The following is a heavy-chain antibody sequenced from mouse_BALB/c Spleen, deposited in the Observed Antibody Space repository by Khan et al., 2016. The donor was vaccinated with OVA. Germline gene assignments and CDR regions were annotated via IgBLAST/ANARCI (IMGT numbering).Heavy chain of an antibody. CDR3: ARDESLYHNDH. CDR1: GYIFTSYW. J-gene: IGHJ2*01. D-gene: IGHD6-1*01. CDR2: IYPGTDNS. Sequence: QVQLKQSGAELVRPGASVKLSCKTSGYIFTSYWIHWVKQRSGQGLEWIARIYPGTDNSYYNEKFKDKATLTADKTSSTAYMQRVSLKSEDSDVYFCARDESLYHNDHWGQGTTLTVSS. V-gene: IGHV1-76*01.